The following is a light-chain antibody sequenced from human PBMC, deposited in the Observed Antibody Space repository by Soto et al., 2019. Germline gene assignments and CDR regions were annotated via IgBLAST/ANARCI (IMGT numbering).Light chain of an antibody. CDR2: DAS. Sequence: DIQMTQSPSTLSASVGDRVTITCRACQSISRWLAWYQQKPGEAPKVLIYDASTLQSGVPSRFSGSGSGTEFTLTISSLQPEDFETYYCQQYSSYSGTFGQGTKVEI. J-gene: IGKJ1*01. CDR1: QSISRW. V-gene: IGKV1-5*01. CDR3: QQYSSYSGT.